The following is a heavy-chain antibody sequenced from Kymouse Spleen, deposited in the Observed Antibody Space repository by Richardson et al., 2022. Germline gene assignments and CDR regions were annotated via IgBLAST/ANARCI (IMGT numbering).Heavy chain of an antibody. V-gene: IGHV4-34*01. CDR1: GGSFSGYY. CDR3: ARGWYYDILTGYYKDNWFDP. D-gene: IGHD3-9*01. Sequence: QVQLQQWGAGLLKPSETLSLTCAVYGGSFSGYYWSWIRQPPGKGLEWIGEINHSGSTNYNPSLKSRVTISVDTSKNQFSLKLSSVTAADTAVYYCARGWYYDILTGYYKDNWFDPWGQGTLVTVSS. J-gene: IGHJ5*02. CDR2: INHSGST.